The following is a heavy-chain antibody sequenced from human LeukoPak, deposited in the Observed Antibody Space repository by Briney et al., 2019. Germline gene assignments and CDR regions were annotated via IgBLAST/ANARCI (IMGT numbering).Heavy chain of an antibody. V-gene: IGHV3-53*05. CDR3: AKDLGSSWTYEIDY. D-gene: IGHD6-13*01. CDR2: IFNGGST. J-gene: IGHJ4*02. CDR1: GFAVSSNH. Sequence: GGSLRLSGAASGFAVSSNHMNWVRQAPGKGLEWVSVIFNGGSTYYADSVKGRFTISRDNSKNTLYLQMNSLRAEDTAVYYCAKDLGSSWTYEIDYWGQGTLVTVSS.